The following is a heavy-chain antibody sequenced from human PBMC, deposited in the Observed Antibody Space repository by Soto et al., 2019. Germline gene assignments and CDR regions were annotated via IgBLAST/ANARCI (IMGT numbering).Heavy chain of an antibody. J-gene: IGHJ4*02. CDR3: ASGGYGDYYSFDY. CDR1: GDSINNYY. V-gene: IGHV4-59*01. D-gene: IGHD4-17*01. CDR2: IYYSGST. Sequence: SETLSLTCTVSGDSINNYYWSWIRQPPGKGLEWIGYIYYSGSTNYNPSLKSRVTISVDTSKNQFSLKLSSVTAADTAVYYCASGGYGDYYSFDYWGQGTLVTVSS.